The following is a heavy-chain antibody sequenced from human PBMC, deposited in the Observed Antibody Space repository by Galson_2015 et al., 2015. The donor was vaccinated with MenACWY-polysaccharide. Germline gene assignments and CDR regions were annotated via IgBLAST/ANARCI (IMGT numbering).Heavy chain of an antibody. CDR3: ARESSGSYDLG. V-gene: IGHV3-21*01. CDR1: GFTFSSYS. CDR2: ISSSSSYI. Sequence: SLRLSCAASGFTFSSYSMNWVHQAPGKGLEWVSSISSSSSYIYYADSVKGRFTISRDNAKNSLYLQMNSLRAEDTAVYYCARESSGSYDLGWGQGTLVTVSS. D-gene: IGHD1-26*01. J-gene: IGHJ4*02.